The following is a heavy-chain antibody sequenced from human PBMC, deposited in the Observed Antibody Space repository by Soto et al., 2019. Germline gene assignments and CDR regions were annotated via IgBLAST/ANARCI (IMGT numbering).Heavy chain of an antibody. Sequence: QVQLVQSGAEVKKPGASVKVSCKASGYDFSSYGITWVRQAPGQGLEWMGWISASNGNRDYAQQFQGRVTMTSYTSRTTAYMVLRSLRSADTAVYYCVRDPHRTDYWGQGTLVNFSS. CDR1: GYDFSSYG. J-gene: IGHJ4*02. CDR2: ISASNGNR. CDR3: VRDPHRTDY. V-gene: IGHV1-18*04.